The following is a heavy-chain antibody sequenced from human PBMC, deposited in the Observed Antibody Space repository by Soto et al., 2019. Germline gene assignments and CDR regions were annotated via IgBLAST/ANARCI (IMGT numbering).Heavy chain of an antibody. CDR1: GFTVKSNS. V-gene: IGHV3-53*01. Sequence: GGSLRLSCAVSGFTVKSNSMNWVRQAPGKGLEWVSVIYSGVTSTDYADSVKGRFTISRDNSKNSLYLQMNSLKAEDTAVYYCARGRAGFEPWGQGTLVTVS. CDR2: IYSGVTST. J-gene: IGHJ5*02. CDR3: ARGRAGFEP.